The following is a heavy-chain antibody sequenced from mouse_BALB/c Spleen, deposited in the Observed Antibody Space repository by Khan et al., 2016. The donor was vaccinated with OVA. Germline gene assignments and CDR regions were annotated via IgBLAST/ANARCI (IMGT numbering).Heavy chain of an antibody. Sequence: EVQLQESGPGLVKPSQSLSLTCTVTGYSITSDYAWNWIRQFPGNKLEWMGYLSYSGSTSYNPSLKSRISLTRDTSKNQFFLQLNSVTTEDTATYYCSRDYGSSYYYFDYWCQGATLTVSS. CDR1: GYSITSDYA. J-gene: IGHJ2*01. CDR2: LSYSGST. D-gene: IGHD1-1*01. V-gene: IGHV3-2*02. CDR3: SRDYGSSYYYFDY.